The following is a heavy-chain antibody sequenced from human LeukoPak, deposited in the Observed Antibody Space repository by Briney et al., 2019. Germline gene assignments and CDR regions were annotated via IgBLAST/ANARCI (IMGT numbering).Heavy chain of an antibody. J-gene: IGHJ5*01. CDR2: ISDSGITE. CDR3: ARDGTTNRYNWFDS. Sequence: GGSLRLSCAASGFTFSSYAMNWVRQAPGKGLEWISYISDSGITEYYADSVKGRFTISRDNAKNSLYLQMNSLTGEDTALYYCARDGTTNRYNWFDSWGQGTLVTVSS. D-gene: IGHD2-8*01. CDR1: GFTFSSYA. V-gene: IGHV3-48*03.